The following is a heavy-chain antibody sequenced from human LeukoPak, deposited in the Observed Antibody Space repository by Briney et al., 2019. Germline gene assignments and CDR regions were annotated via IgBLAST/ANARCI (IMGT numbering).Heavy chain of an antibody. J-gene: IGHJ6*03. V-gene: IGHV1-2*02. Sequence: ASVKVSCKASEYTFIGYYMHWVRQAPGQGLEWVGWINCNSGSTKFAQKFRGRVTMTRDTSISTVYMELSRLRSDDTAIYYCARGPLGVAAAGDSYYYYMDVWGKGTSVTISS. CDR3: ARGPLGVAAAGDSYYYYMDV. CDR1: EYTFIGYY. CDR2: INCNSGST. D-gene: IGHD6-13*01.